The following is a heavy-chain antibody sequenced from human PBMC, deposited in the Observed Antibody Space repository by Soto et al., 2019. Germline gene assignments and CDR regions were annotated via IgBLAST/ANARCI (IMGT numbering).Heavy chain of an antibody. V-gene: IGHV4-31*03. Sequence: SETLSLTCTVSGGSISSGGYYWSWIRQHPGKGLEWIGYIYYSGSTYYNPSLKSRVTISVDTSKNQFSLKLSSVTAADTAVYYCARDPSGSSWLFDYWGQGTLVTVSS. CDR1: GGSISSGGYY. CDR2: IYYSGST. J-gene: IGHJ4*02. D-gene: IGHD6-13*01. CDR3: ARDPSGSSWLFDY.